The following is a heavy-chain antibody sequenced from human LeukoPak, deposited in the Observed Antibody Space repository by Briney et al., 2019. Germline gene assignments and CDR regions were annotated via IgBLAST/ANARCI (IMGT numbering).Heavy chain of an antibody. CDR3: ARDLVENSRGHDF. CDR2: IYHSGMT. CDR1: GGSISSPNW. Sequence: SETLSLTCAVSGGSISSPNWWSWVRQPPGKGLEWIGEIYHSGMTNYKTSLKSRVTISVDEPKNQFSLKLSSVTAADTAVYYCARDLVENSRGHDFWGQGILVIVSS. V-gene: IGHV4-4*02. J-gene: IGHJ4*02. D-gene: IGHD2-15*01.